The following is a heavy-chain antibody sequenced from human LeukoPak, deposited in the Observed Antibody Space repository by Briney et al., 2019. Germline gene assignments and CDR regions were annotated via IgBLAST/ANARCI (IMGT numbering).Heavy chain of an antibody. CDR2: MNPNSGNT. V-gene: IGHV1-8*02. D-gene: IGHD2-15*01. CDR3: ARGYCSGGSCYGY. Sequence: ASVKVSCKASGGTFSSYAISWVRQAPGQGLEWMGWMNPNSGNTGYAQKFQGRVTMTRNTPISTAYMELSSLRSEDTAVYYCARGYCSGGSCYGYWGQGTLVTVSS. CDR1: GGTFSSYA. J-gene: IGHJ4*01.